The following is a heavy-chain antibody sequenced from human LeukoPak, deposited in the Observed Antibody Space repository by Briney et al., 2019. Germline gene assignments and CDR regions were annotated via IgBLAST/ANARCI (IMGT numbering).Heavy chain of an antibody. CDR3: ARPPRDGCSSNICYSWFDP. D-gene: IGHD2-2*01. V-gene: IGHV3-74*01. CDR2: INTDGSGT. CDR1: GFTFSNYW. J-gene: IGHJ5*02. Sequence: GGSLRLSCAASGFTFSNYWMHWVRQAPGKGLVWVSRINTDGSGTIYADSVKGRFTISRDNAKNTLYLQMNSLRAEDTAVYYCARPPRDGCSSNICYSWFDPWGQGTLVTVSS.